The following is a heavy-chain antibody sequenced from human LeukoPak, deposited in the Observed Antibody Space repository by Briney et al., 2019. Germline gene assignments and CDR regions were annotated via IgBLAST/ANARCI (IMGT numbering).Heavy chain of an antibody. CDR3: AREIKDYYDSSGYDY. CDR2: INWNGGST. V-gene: IGHV3-20*03. J-gene: IGHJ4*02. D-gene: IGHD3-22*01. Sequence: WIRQPPGKGLEWVSGINWNGGSTGYADSVKGRFTISRDNAKNSLYLQMNSLRAEDTALYYCAREIKDYYDSSGYDYWGQGTLVTVSS.